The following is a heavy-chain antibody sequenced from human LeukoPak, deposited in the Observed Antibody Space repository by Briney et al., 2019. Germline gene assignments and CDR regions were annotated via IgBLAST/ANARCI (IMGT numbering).Heavy chain of an antibody. CDR1: GYTFTASY. D-gene: IGHD1-14*01. CDR3: ARGQNGNGPQYYYYMDV. CDR2: INPSSGAT. Sequence: GASVKVSCKASGYTFTASYIHWVRQAPGQGLEWMGWINPSSGATNSAQKFLGRVTMTRDTSMSTVYMELSRLTSDDTAVYYCARGQNGNGPQYYYYMDVWGKGTTVTVSS. V-gene: IGHV1-2*02. J-gene: IGHJ6*03.